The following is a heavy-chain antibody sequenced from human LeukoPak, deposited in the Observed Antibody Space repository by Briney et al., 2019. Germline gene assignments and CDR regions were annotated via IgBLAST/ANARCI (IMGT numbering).Heavy chain of an antibody. V-gene: IGHV3-11*06. CDR3: ARAAYYYDSSGYYYFDY. D-gene: IGHD3-22*01. Sequence: PGGSLRLSCAASGFTFSDYYMSWIRQAPGKGLEWVSYISSSSSYTNYADSVKGRFTISRDNAKNSLYLQMNSLRAEDTAVYYCARAAYYYDSSGYYYFDYWGQGTLVTVSS. CDR1: GFTFSDYY. J-gene: IGHJ4*02. CDR2: ISSSSSYT.